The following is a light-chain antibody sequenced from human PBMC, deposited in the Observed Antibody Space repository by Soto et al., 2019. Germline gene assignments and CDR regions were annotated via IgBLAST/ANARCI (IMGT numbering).Light chain of an antibody. CDR2: DST. V-gene: IGKV3-11*01. CDR1: QSIHPS. CDR3: QQRNVWPPIT. J-gene: IGKJ5*01. Sequence: VLTQSPATLSLSPGERATLSCRASQSIHPSFAWYQQKSGKPPRLVIYDSTLRANGVPDRFGGSRSGTEFTLTINSLEPEDFAVYYCQQRNVWPPITFGQGTRLEIK.